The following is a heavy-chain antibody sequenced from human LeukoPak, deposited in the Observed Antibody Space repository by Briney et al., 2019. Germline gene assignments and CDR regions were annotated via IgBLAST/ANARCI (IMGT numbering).Heavy chain of an antibody. V-gene: IGHV1-2*02. J-gene: IGHJ6*03. CDR1: GYTFTGYY. Sequence: VKVSCKASGYTFTGYYMHWVRQAPGQGLEWMGWINPNSGGTNHAQKFQGRVTMTRDTSISTAYMELSRLRSDDTAVYYCARDRYSHHYYYYYMDVWGKGTTVTVSS. D-gene: IGHD2-2*02. CDR2: INPNSGGT. CDR3: ARDRYSHHYYYYYMDV.